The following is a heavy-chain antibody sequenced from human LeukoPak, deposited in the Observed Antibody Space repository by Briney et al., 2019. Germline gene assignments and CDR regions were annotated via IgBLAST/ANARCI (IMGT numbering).Heavy chain of an antibody. J-gene: IGHJ6*02. CDR1: GFTFSSYA. V-gene: IGHV3-30*04. CDR3: ARATSSSWSDYYYGMDV. CDR2: ISYDGSNK. D-gene: IGHD6-13*01. Sequence: GGSLRLSCAASGFTFSSYAMHRVRQAPGKGLEWVAVISYDGSNKYYADSVKGRFTISRDNSKNTLYLQMNSLRAEDTAVYYCARATSSSWSDYYYGMDVWGQGTTVTVSS.